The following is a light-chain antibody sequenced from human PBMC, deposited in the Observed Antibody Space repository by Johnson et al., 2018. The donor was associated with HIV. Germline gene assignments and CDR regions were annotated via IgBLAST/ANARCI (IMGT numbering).Light chain of an antibody. J-gene: IGLJ1*01. CDR3: GTWDSSLSASYV. CDR2: ENN. CDR1: DSNIGNNY. V-gene: IGLV1-51*02. Sequence: QSVLTQPPSVSAAPGQKVTISCFGSDSNIGNNYVSWYQQFPGTATKLLIYENNKRPSGIPDRFSGSKSGTSATLGITGVQTGDEADYYCGTWDSSLSASYVFGTGTKVTVL.